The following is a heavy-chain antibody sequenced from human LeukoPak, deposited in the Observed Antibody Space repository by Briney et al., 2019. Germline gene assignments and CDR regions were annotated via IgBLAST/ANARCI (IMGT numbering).Heavy chain of an antibody. CDR3: ARSTYYDFWSGYYFDY. J-gene: IGHJ4*02. D-gene: IGHD3-3*01. V-gene: IGHV1-69*05. CDR1: GGTFSSYA. CDR2: IIPIFGTA. Sequence: SVKVSCKASGGTFSSYAISWVRQAPGQGLEWLGRIIPIFGTANYAQKFQGRVTITTDESTSTAYMELSSLRSEDTAVYYCARSTYYDFWSGYYFDYWGQGTLVTVSS.